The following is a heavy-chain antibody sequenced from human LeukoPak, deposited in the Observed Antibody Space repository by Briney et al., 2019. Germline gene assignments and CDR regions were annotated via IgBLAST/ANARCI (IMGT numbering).Heavy chain of an antibody. CDR1: GFTFSSYA. CDR3: AKSRYITMIVVVTPLFDY. Sequence: GSLRLSCAASGFTFSSYAMSWVRQAPGKGLEWVSAISGSGGSTYYADSVKGRFTISRDNSKNTLYLQMNSLRAEDTAVYYCAKSRYITMIVVVTPLFDYWGQGTLVTVSS. D-gene: IGHD3-22*01. V-gene: IGHV3-23*01. J-gene: IGHJ4*02. CDR2: ISGSGGST.